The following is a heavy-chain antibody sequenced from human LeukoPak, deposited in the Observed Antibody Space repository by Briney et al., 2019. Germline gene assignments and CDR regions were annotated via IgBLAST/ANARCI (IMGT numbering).Heavy chain of an antibody. CDR3: ARDPHIDAFDI. V-gene: IGHV1-46*01. D-gene: IGHD2-21*01. Sequence: ASVKVSCKASGYTFTSYYMHWVRQAPGQGLEWMGIINPSGGSTSYAQKLQGRVTMTRDTSTSTVYMELSSLRSEDTAVYYCARDPHIDAFDIWGQGTMVTVSS. J-gene: IGHJ3*02. CDR1: GYTFTSYY. CDR2: INPSGGST.